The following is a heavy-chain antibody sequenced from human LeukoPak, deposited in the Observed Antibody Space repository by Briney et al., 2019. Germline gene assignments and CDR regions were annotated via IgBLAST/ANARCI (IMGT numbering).Heavy chain of an antibody. V-gene: IGHV3-21*01. Sequence: GGSLGLSCAASGFTFSSYSMNWVRQAPGKGLEWVSSISSSSSYIYYADSVKGRFTISRDNAKNSLYLQMNSLRAEDTAVYYCARVHTAMVPFDYWGQGTLVTVSS. CDR3: ARVHTAMVPFDY. J-gene: IGHJ4*02. D-gene: IGHD5-18*01. CDR1: GFTFSSYS. CDR2: ISSSSSYI.